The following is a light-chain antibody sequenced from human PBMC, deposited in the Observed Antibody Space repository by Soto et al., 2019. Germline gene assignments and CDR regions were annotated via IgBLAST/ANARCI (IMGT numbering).Light chain of an antibody. CDR2: DAS. J-gene: IGKJ5*01. CDR1: QSVSRN. Sequence: EIVMTQSPATLSVSPGERATLSCRASQSVSRNLAWYQQKPGQAPRLLIYDASTRATGTPARFSGSGSGTKLTLSISSLQSEDFAVYYCQQYNNWPITFGQGTRLEIK. CDR3: QQYNNWPIT. V-gene: IGKV3D-15*01.